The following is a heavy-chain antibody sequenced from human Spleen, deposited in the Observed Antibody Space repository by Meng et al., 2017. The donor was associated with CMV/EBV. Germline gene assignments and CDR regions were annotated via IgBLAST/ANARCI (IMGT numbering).Heavy chain of an antibody. J-gene: IGHJ4*02. V-gene: IGHV4-59*01. CDR1: GGSFSGYY. CDR3: ARVDSNYFDY. D-gene: IGHD4-11*01. Sequence: SETLSLTCAVYGGSFSGYYWSWIRQPPGKGLEWIGYIYYRGSTNYNPSLRSRVTISVDTSKNQFSLKLSSVTAADTAVYYCARVDSNYFDYWGQGTLVTVSS. CDR2: IYYRGST.